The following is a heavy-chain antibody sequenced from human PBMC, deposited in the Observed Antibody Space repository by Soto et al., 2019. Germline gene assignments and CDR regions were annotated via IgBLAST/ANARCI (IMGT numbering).Heavy chain of an antibody. Sequence: QLQLQESGSRLVKPSQTLSLTCAVSGGSISRAGYSWSWIRQSPGKGLEWIGYIYNSGSTFYNPSLKSRLTISVDRSKNQLSLQLNSVTAEDTAVYYCASARVVTTYFDYWGQGTLVTVSS. CDR2: IYNSGST. D-gene: IGHD2-21*02. V-gene: IGHV4-30-2*06. J-gene: IGHJ4*02. CDR3: ASARVVTTYFDY. CDR1: GGSISRAGYS.